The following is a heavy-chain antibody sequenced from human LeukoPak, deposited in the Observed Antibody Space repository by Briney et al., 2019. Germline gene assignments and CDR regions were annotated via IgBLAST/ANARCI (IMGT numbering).Heavy chain of an antibody. CDR3: ARVPLYSSGWYAEIDY. CDR2: ISSSGSTI. J-gene: IGHJ4*02. D-gene: IGHD6-19*01. V-gene: IGHV3-48*03. Sequence: GGSLRLSCAASGFTFSSYEMNWVRQAPGKGLEWVSYISSSGSTIYYADSVKGRFTISRDNAENSLYLQMNSLRAEDTAVYYCARVPLYSSGWYAEIDYWGQGTLVTVSS. CDR1: GFTFSSYE.